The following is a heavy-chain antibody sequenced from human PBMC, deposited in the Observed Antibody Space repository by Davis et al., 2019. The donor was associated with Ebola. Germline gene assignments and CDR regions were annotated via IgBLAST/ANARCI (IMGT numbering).Heavy chain of an antibody. CDR3: ARTPTGGDAFDI. V-gene: IGHV4-34*01. J-gene: IGHJ3*02. Sequence: GSLRLSCAVNSGSFSGYNWSWIRQPPGKGLEWIGSIYYSGSTYYNPSLKSRVTISVDTSKNQFSLKLSSVTAADTAVYYCARTPTGGDAFDIWGQGTMVTVSS. D-gene: IGHD1-1*01. CDR1: SGSFSGYN. CDR2: IYYSGST.